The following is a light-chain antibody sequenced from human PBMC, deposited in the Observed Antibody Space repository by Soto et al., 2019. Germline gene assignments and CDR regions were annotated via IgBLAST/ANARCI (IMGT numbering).Light chain of an antibody. V-gene: IGLV2-18*02. CDR3: SSFTTSNTYV. Sequence: QSVLTQPPSVSGSPGQSVAISCTETSSDVGSYNRVSWYQQPPGTAPKLMIYEVSNRPSGVPDRFSGSKSGNTASLTISGLQAVDEADSYCSSFTTSNTYVFGTGTKVTVL. CDR2: EVS. J-gene: IGLJ1*01. CDR1: SSDVGSYNR.